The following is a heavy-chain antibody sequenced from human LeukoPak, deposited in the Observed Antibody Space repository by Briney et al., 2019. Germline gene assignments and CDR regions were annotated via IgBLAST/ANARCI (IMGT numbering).Heavy chain of an antibody. J-gene: IGHJ4*02. CDR3: TRDDGTSIKEYFDY. Sequence: GGSLRLSCAASGFTFSSYGMHWVRQAPGKGLEWVAVIWYDGNNKYYADSVKGRFTISRDNSKNTLYLQMNSLRAEDTAVYYCTRDDGTSIKEYFDYWGQGTLVTVSS. CDR2: IWYDGNNK. CDR1: GFTFSSYG. V-gene: IGHV3-33*01. D-gene: IGHD1-1*01.